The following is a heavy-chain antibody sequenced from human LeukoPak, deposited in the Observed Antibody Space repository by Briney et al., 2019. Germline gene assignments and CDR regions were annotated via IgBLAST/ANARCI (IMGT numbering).Heavy chain of an antibody. CDR1: GGSISSSSYY. Sequence: PSETLSLTCTVSGGSISSSSYYWGWIRQPPGKGLEWIGSIYYSGSTYYNPSLKSRVTISVDTSKNQFSLKLSSVTAADTAVYYCARGLSSGYSADAFDIWGQGTMVTVSS. D-gene: IGHD3-22*01. V-gene: IGHV4-39*01. CDR3: ARGLSSGYSADAFDI. CDR2: IYYSGST. J-gene: IGHJ3*02.